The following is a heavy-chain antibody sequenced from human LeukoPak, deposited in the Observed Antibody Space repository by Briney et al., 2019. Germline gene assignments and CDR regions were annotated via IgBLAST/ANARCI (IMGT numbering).Heavy chain of an antibody. V-gene: IGHV3-7*05. J-gene: IGHJ4*02. CDR2: IKQDGSEK. CDR3: ARDQRYCSSSSCPWEPFDY. D-gene: IGHD2-2*01. CDR1: GFTFSTYT. Sequence: GGSLRLSCTASGFTFSTYTMSWVRQAPGKGLEWVANIKQDGSEKYYVDSVKGRFTISRDNAKNSLYLQMNSLRAEDTAVYYCARDQRYCSSSSCPWEPFDYWGQGTLVTVSS.